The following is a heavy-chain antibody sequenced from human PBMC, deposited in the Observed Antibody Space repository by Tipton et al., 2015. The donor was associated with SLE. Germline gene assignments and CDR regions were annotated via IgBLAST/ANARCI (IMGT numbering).Heavy chain of an antibody. CDR3: ARERMGSDS. D-gene: IGHD3-10*01. Sequence: TLSLTCTVSGGSISSGSYYWSWIRQPAGKGLEWIGYIYTSGSTNYNPSLKSRVTISVDTSKNHFSLKLSSVTAADTAVYYCARERMGSDSWGQGTLVTVSS. CDR1: GGSISSGSYY. V-gene: IGHV4-61*09. J-gene: IGHJ4*02. CDR2: IYTSGST.